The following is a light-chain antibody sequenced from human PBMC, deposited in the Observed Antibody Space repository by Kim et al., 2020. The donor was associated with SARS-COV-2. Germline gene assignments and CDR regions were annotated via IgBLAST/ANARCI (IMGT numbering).Light chain of an antibody. Sequence: SASGGDRVTITCRASQRISSWLAWYQQKPGKAPNLLIFAASTLQGGVPSRFSGSGSGTDFTLTISSLQPEDSATYYCQQANSFPYTFGQGTKLEI. CDR2: AAS. J-gene: IGKJ2*01. V-gene: IGKV1-12*01. CDR3: QQANSFPYT. CDR1: QRISSW.